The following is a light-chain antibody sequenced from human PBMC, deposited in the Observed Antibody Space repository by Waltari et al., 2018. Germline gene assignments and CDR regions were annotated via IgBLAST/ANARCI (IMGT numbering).Light chain of an antibody. CDR3: QKYNSARIT. CDR2: AAS. CDR1: QGISNY. J-gene: IGKJ5*01. V-gene: IGKV1-27*01. Sequence: DIQMTQSPSSLSASVGDRVTITCRASQGISNYLAWYQQKPGKVPKLLIYAASTLQSVVPSRFSGSGSGTDFTLTISSLQPEDVATYYCQKYNSARITFGQGTRLEIK.